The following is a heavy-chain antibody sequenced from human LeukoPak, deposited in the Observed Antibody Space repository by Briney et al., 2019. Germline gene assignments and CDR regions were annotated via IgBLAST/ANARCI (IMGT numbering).Heavy chain of an antibody. D-gene: IGHD2-2*01. CDR2: INPNSGDT. J-gene: IGHJ4*02. CDR1: GYTFTDYY. V-gene: IGHV1-2*02. Sequence: ASVKVSCKASGYTFTDYYLNWVGQAPGQGFEWMGWINPNSGDTNYAQKFQGRVTMTRDTSISTALMEMSRLRSDDTAVYYCARANFLYCSSTTCLFDYWGQGTLVTVSS. CDR3: ARANFLYCSSTTCLFDY.